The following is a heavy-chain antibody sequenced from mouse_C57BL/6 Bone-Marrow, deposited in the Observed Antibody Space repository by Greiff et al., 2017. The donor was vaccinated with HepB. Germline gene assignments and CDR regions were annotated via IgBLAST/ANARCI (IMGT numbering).Heavy chain of an antibody. J-gene: IGHJ2*01. Sequence: QVTLKECGPELVKPGASVKISCKASGYAFSSSWMNWVKQRPGKGLEWIGRIYPGDGDTNYNGKFKGKATLTADKSSSTAYMQLSSLTSEDSAVYFCAVYGNYDYWGQGTTLTVSS. V-gene: IGHV1-82*01. D-gene: IGHD2-1*01. CDR2: IYPGDGDT. CDR1: GYAFSSSW. CDR3: AVYGNYDY.